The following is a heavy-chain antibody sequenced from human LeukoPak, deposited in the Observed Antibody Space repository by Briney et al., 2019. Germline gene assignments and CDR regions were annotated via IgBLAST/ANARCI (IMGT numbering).Heavy chain of an antibody. J-gene: IGHJ6*03. CDR2: IYSGGST. Sequence: GGSLRLSCAACGFTVSSNYMSWVRQAPGKGLEWVSVIYSGGSTYYADSVKGRFTISRDNSKNTLYLQMNSLRAEDTAVYYCARGGGSGSKPRYYMDVWGKGTTVTVSS. D-gene: IGHD3-10*01. CDR1: GFTVSSNY. V-gene: IGHV3-53*01. CDR3: ARGGGSGSKPRYYMDV.